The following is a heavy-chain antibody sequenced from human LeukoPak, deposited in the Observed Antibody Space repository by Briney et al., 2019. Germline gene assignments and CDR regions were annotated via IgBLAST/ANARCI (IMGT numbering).Heavy chain of an antibody. V-gene: IGHV3-30*04. D-gene: IGHD5-12*01. Sequence: GGSLRLSCAASGFTFSSYAMHRVRQAPGKGLEWVAVISYDGSNKYYADSVKGRFTISRDNSKNTLYLQMNSLRAEDTAVYYCAVRFSGYDFREDFYGMDVWGKGTTVTVSS. CDR1: GFTFSSYA. CDR3: AVRFSGYDFREDFYGMDV. CDR2: ISYDGSNK. J-gene: IGHJ6*04.